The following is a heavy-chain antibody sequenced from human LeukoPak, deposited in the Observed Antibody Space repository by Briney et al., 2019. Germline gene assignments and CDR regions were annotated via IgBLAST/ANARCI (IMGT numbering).Heavy chain of an antibody. CDR3: ARAIDDYGDLEPFDY. CDR1: GGSISSYY. V-gene: IGHV4-59*01. Sequence: SETLSLTCTVSGGSISSYYWSWIRQPPGKGLEWIGYIYYSGSTNYNPSLKSRVTISVDPSKNQFSLKLSSVTAADTAVYYCARAIDDYGDLEPFDYWGQGTLVTVSS. CDR2: IYYSGST. D-gene: IGHD4-17*01. J-gene: IGHJ4*02.